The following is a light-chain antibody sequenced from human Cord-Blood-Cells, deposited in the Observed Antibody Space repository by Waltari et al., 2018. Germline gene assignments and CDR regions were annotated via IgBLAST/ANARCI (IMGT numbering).Light chain of an antibody. J-gene: IGLJ1*01. CDR3: SSYAGSNNYV. CDR1: SSDVGGYNY. Sequence: QSALTQSPSASGSPGQSVTISCTGTSSDVGGYNYVSWYQQHPGKAPKLIIYEVSKRPSGVPDRFSGSKSGNPASLTVSGLQAEDEADYYCSSYAGSNNYVFGTGTKVTVL. V-gene: IGLV2-8*01. CDR2: EVS.